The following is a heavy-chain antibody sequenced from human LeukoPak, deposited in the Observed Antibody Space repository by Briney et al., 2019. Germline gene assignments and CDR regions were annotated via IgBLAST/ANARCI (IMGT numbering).Heavy chain of an antibody. CDR1: GGTFTGYY. CDR2: INPNSGGT. D-gene: IGHD3-10*01. J-gene: IGHJ4*02. Sequence: ASVKVSCKASGGTFTGYYMHWVRQAPGQGLEWMGWINPNSGGTNYAQKFQGRVTMTRDTSISTAYMELSRLRSDDTAVYYCARGGATMVRGVLDGNDYWGQGTLVTVSS. V-gene: IGHV1-2*02. CDR3: ARGGATMVRGVLDGNDY.